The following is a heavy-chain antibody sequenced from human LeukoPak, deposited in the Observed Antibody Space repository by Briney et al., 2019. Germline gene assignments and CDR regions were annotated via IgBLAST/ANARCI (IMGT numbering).Heavy chain of an antibody. CDR2: IKCKTDGGRT. D-gene: IGHD6-13*01. J-gene: IGHJ4*02. V-gene: IGHV3-15*01. CDR3: TTLYSSSWYPPGY. Sequence: PGGSLRLSCAASGFTFSNAWMSWVRQAPGKGLEWVGRIKCKTDGGRTDYAAPVKGRFTISRDDSKNTLYLQMNSLKTEDTAVYYCTTLYSSSWYPPGYWGQGTLVTVSS. CDR1: GFTFSNAW.